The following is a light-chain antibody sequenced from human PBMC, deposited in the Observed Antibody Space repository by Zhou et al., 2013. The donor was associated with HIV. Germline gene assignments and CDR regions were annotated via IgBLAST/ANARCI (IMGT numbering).Light chain of an antibody. CDR3: QQYSTHPIT. CDR2: EAS. J-gene: IGKJ5*01. V-gene: IGKV1-5*03. Sequence: EIQMTQSPSTLYASIGDRVTITCRAGQTINNWLAWYQQRPGKAPKLLISEASNLASGVPSRFSGSGSGTQFNLTVSRLQSDDSATYYCQQYSTHPITFGQGTRLEI. CDR1: QTINNW.